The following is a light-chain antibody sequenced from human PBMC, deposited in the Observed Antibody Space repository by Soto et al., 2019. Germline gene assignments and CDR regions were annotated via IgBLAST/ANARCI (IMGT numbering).Light chain of an antibody. CDR3: CSYAGNYTLL. Sequence: QLVLTQPRSVSGSPGQSVTVSCTGTSRDVGIYNYVSWYQQRPGTAPKVMIYDVTKRPSGVPDRFSGSKSANTASLTISGLQADDEADYYCCSYAGNYTLLFGGGTQLTVL. V-gene: IGLV2-11*01. J-gene: IGLJ2*01. CDR2: DVT. CDR1: SRDVGIYNY.